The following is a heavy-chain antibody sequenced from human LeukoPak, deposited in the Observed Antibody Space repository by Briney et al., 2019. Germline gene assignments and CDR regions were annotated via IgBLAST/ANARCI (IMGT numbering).Heavy chain of an antibody. Sequence: GGSLRLPCAASGFTFSGSAMHWVRQASGKGLEWIGRIRSKTNSYATAYAESVKGRFTISRDDSKNTLYLQMNSLKTEDTAVYYCTAGGAGDDYYYGSGSYRPYWGQGTLVTVSS. D-gene: IGHD3-10*01. J-gene: IGHJ4*02. CDR2: IRSKTNSYAT. CDR1: GFTFSGSA. V-gene: IGHV3-73*01. CDR3: TAGGAGDDYYYGSGSYRPY.